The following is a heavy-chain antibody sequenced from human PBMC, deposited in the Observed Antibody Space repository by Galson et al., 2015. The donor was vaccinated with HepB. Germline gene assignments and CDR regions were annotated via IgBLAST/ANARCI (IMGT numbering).Heavy chain of an antibody. CDR1: GFSLSTSGMC. D-gene: IGHD2-21*02. J-gene: IGHJ4*02. Sequence: PALVKPTPTLTLTCTFSGFSLSTSGMCVSWIRQPPGKALEWLARIDWDDDKYYSTSLKTRLTISKDTSKNQVVLTMTNMDPVDTATYYCARSTSPGDPAFFDYWGQGTLVTVSS. CDR2: IDWDDDK. CDR3: ARSTSPGDPAFFDY. V-gene: IGHV2-70*11.